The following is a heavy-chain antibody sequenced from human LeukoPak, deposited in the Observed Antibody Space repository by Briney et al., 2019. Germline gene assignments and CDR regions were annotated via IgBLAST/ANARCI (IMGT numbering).Heavy chain of an antibody. CDR2: IKQDGSEK. D-gene: IGHD4/OR15-4a*01. Sequence: SWIRQPAGKGLEWVANIKQDGSEKYYVDSVKGRFTISRDNAKNSLYLQMNSLRAEDTAVYYCARDIRRGLVLNWFDPWGQGTLVTVSS. V-gene: IGHV3-7*01. CDR3: ARDIRRGLVLNWFDP. J-gene: IGHJ5*02.